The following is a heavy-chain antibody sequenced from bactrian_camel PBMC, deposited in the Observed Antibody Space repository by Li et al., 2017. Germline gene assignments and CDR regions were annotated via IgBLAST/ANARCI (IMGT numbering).Heavy chain of an antibody. CDR3: ALGSSASAWAHLSPAAFVY. Sequence: QVQLVESGGGSVEAGGSLRLTCAGSGHRWLTYCMGWFRQGRGKEREGVATIDSDGSPVYADSVKGRFTISGDYAKNILYLQMNNLQREDTAVYYCALGSSASAWAHLSPAAFVYWGRGTQVTVS. D-gene: IGHD3*01. CDR2: IDSDGSP. J-gene: IGHJ4*01. V-gene: IGHV3S55*01. CDR1: GHRWLTYC.